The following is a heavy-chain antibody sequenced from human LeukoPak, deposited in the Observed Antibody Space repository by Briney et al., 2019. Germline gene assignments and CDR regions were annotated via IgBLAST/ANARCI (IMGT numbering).Heavy chain of an antibody. CDR3: TTFLFVDGIDS. CDR1: GFTFSSYA. D-gene: IGHD1-1*01. V-gene: IGHV3-15*01. J-gene: IGHJ4*02. CDR2: IKSKTDGGTT. Sequence: GGSLRLSCAASGFTFSSYAMSWVRQAPGKGLEWVGRIKSKTDGGTTDYAAPVKGRFTMSRDDSKNTLYLQMNSLKTDDTAVYYCTTFLFVDGIDSWGQGTLVTVSS.